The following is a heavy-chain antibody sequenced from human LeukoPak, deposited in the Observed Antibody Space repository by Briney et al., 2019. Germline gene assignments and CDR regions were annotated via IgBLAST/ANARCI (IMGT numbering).Heavy chain of an antibody. CDR1: GGSISSYY. J-gene: IGHJ4*02. D-gene: IGHD3-22*01. Sequence: SETLSLTCTVSGGSISSYYWSWIRQPAGKGLEWIGRIYTSGSTNYNPSLKSRVTMSVDTSKNQFSLKLSSVTAADTAVYCCARSPTYYYDSSGYYYYFDYWGQGTLVTVSS. CDR2: IYTSGST. V-gene: IGHV4-4*07. CDR3: ARSPTYYYDSSGYYYYFDY.